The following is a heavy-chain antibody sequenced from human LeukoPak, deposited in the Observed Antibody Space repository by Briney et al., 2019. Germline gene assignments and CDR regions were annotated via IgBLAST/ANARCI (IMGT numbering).Heavy chain of an antibody. CDR3: AREDTMVRGVIHRTYYFGY. CDR1: GYTFTSYG. J-gene: IGHJ4*02. Sequence: GASVKVSCTASGYTFTSYGISWVRQAPGQGLEWMGWISAYNGNTNYAQKLQGRVTMTTDTSTSTAYMELRSLRSDDTAVYYCAREDTMVRGVIHRTYYFGYWGQGTLVTVSS. CDR2: ISAYNGNT. D-gene: IGHD3-10*01. V-gene: IGHV1-18*01.